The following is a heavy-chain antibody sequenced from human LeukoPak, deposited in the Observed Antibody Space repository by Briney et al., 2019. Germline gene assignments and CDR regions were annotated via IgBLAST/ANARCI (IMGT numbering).Heavy chain of an antibody. CDR1: GFTFSSYG. D-gene: IGHD3-22*01. CDR2: ISGSGGST. Sequence: GGSLRLSCAASGFTFSSYGMSWVRQAPGKGLEWVSAISGSGGSTYYADSVKGRFTISRDNSKNTLYLQMNSLRAEDTAVYYCARTSRITMIVVVPKPYFDYWGQGTLVTVSS. V-gene: IGHV3-23*01. J-gene: IGHJ4*02. CDR3: ARTSRITMIVVVPKPYFDY.